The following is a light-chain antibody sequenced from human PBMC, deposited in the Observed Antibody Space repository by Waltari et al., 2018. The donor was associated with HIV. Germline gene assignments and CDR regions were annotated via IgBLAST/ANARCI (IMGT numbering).Light chain of an antibody. CDR2: EVS. Sequence: QSALTQPASVSGSPGQSITISCTGTSSDVGSYNLVSWYQQHPGKAPKLMIYEVSKRPSWVSTRFSGSKSGNKASLTIFCLQAEDEADYYCCPYAGSSRVFGGGTKLTVL. CDR3: CPYAGSSRV. CDR1: SSDVGSYNL. J-gene: IGLJ2*01. V-gene: IGLV2-23*02.